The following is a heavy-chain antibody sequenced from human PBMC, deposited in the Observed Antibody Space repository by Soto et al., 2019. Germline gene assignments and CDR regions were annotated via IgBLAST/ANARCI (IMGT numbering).Heavy chain of an antibody. CDR2: ITTGGVDT. D-gene: IGHD3-3*01. V-gene: IGHV3-23*01. CDR3: ANFGIFGSF. J-gene: IGHJ4*02. Sequence: VGSLRLSCAASGFRFSSYAMNWVRQAPGKGLEWVSRITTGGVDTYYADSVKGRFTISRDNSKNTLYLQMNSLRVEDTAIYYCANFGIFGSFWGQGTLVTVSS. CDR1: GFRFSSYA.